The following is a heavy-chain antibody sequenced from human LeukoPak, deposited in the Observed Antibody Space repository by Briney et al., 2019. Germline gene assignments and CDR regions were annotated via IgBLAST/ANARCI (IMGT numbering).Heavy chain of an antibody. J-gene: IGHJ4*02. CDR3: ATGGEYDYSWGTYLPFDN. V-gene: IGHV4-59*01. CDR1: GGSMNNYF. D-gene: IGHD3-16*02. CDR2: FFHSGDS. Sequence: SETVSLTCSVSGGSMNNYFWNWIRQPPGKGLEWVGLFFHSGDSDYSPSLNSRVTMSRDRSKNQVSLRLTSVTAADTAVYYCATGGEYDYSWGTYLPFDNWGQGTLVTVSS.